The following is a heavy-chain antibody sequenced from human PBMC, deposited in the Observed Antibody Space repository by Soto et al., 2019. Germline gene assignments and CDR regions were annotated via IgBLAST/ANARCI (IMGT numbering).Heavy chain of an antibody. V-gene: IGHV4-59*01. CDR1: GGSISNYY. CDR3: ARRYAGNFDY. D-gene: IGHD2-8*01. CDR2: IYYSGST. J-gene: IGHJ4*02. Sequence: QVQLQESGPGLVKPSETLSLTCTVSGGSISNYYWSWIRQPPGKGLEWIGYIYYSGSTNYNPSLKSRVTISVDTSKNQFSLKLRSVTAADTAVYYCARRYAGNFDYWGQGTLVTVSS.